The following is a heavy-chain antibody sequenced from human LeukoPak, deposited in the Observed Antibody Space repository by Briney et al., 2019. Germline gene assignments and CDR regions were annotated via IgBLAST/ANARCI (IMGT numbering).Heavy chain of an antibody. V-gene: IGHV1-46*01. Sequence: ASVKVSCKASGYTFTSYYMHWVRQAPGQGLEWMGIINPSGGSTSYAQKFQGRVIMTRDMSTSTVYMELCSLRSEDTAVYYCARNSYYYDSSGYYPNWYFDLWGRGTLVTVSS. CDR1: GYTFTSYY. J-gene: IGHJ2*01. D-gene: IGHD3-22*01. CDR3: ARNSYYYDSSGYYPNWYFDL. CDR2: INPSGGST.